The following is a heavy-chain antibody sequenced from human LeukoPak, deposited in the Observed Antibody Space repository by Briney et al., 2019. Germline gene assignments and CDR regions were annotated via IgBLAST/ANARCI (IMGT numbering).Heavy chain of an antibody. CDR2: INPNSGGT. J-gene: IGHJ5*02. Sequence: ASVKVSCKASGFTFNAYNIHWVRQAPGQGLEWVGLINPNSGGTNYAQKFQGRVTMTKDTSINTAYMELSRLRSDDTAVYYCAKDQNCSNGSCYSGNWFDPWGQGTPVTVSS. V-gene: IGHV1-2*02. CDR1: GFTFNAYN. D-gene: IGHD2-15*01. CDR3: AKDQNCSNGSCYSGNWFDP.